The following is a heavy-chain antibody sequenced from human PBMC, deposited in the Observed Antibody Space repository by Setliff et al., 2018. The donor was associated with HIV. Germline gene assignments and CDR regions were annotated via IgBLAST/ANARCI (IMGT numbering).Heavy chain of an antibody. Sequence: SETLSLTCIVSGGSINSSSYYWAWIRQPPGKGLEWIGSIYYSGSTYYNPSLKSRVTISVDTSKNQFSLKLSSVTAADTAVYYCARGIGYCSTTSCQSYFDYWGQGTLVTVSS. V-gene: IGHV4-39*01. CDR3: ARGIGYCSTTSCQSYFDY. CDR1: GGSINSSSYY. D-gene: IGHD2-2*01. J-gene: IGHJ4*02. CDR2: IYYSGST.